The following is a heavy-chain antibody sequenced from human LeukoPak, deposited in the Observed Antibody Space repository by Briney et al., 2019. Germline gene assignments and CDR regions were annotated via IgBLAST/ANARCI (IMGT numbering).Heavy chain of an antibody. V-gene: IGHV1-18*01. CDR1: GYTFTSYG. CDR2: ISAYNGNT. CDR3: ARDIVVVPAAIQVSFDY. J-gene: IGHJ4*02. Sequence: ASVKVYCKASGYTFTSYGISWVRQAPGQGLEWMGWISAYNGNTNYAQKLQGRVTMTTDTSTSTAYMELRSLRSDDTAVYYCARDIVVVPAAIQVSFDYWGQGTLVTVSS. D-gene: IGHD2-2*02.